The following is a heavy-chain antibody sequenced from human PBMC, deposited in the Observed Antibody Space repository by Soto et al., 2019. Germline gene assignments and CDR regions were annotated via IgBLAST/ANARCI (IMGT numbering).Heavy chain of an antibody. J-gene: IGHJ3*02. CDR2: IWYDGSNK. D-gene: IGHD4-17*01. V-gene: IGHV3-33*01. CDR1: GFTFSSYG. Sequence: GGSLRLSCAASGFTFSSYGMHWVRQAPGKGLEWVAVIWYDGSNKYYADSVKGRFTISRDNSKNTLYLQMNSLRAEDTAVYYCARVVAGYGDYVPDAFDIWGQGTMVTVSS. CDR3: ARVVAGYGDYVPDAFDI.